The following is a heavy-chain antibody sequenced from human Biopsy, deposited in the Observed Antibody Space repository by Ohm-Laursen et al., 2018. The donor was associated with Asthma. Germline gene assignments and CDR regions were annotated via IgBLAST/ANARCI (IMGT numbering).Heavy chain of an antibody. CDR1: GGSMSSSSYY. CDR2: ISYTGSA. CDR3: ARHWDWGSFFDY. J-gene: IGHJ4*02. V-gene: IGHV4-39*01. D-gene: IGHD7-27*01. Sequence: SATLSLTCTVSGGSMSSSSYYWGWIRQPPGKGLEWMGSISYTGSAYHNPSLKSRVTISEDTSKYHYSLKLDSVTAADTAVYYCARHWDWGSFFDYWGQGTPVTVSS.